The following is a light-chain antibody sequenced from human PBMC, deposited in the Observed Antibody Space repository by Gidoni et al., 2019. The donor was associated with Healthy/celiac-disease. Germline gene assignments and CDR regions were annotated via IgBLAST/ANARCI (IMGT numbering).Light chain of an antibody. J-gene: IGLJ3*02. CDR2: EVS. V-gene: IGLV2-8*01. CDR3: SSYAGSNNWV. Sequence: QSALTHPPSASWSPGHSVTISCTATSSDVGAYKYVSWYQQHPGKVPKLMIYEVSKRPSGVPDRFSGSKSGNTASLTVSGLQAEDEADYYCSSYAGSNNWVFGGGTKVTVL. CDR1: SSDVGAYKY.